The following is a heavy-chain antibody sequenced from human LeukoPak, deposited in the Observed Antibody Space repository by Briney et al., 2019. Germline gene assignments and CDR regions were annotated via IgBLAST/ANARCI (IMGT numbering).Heavy chain of an antibody. V-gene: IGHV4-34*01. CDR3: ARRVLRYFDWLLLRGAFDI. CDR1: GGSFSGYY. J-gene: IGHJ3*02. Sequence: SETLSLTCAVYGGSFSGYYWSWIRQPPGKGLEWIGEIDHSGSTNYNPSLKSRVTISVDTSNNQFSLKLSSVTAADTAVYYCARRVLRYFDWLLLRGAFDIWGQGTMVTVSS. CDR2: IDHSGST. D-gene: IGHD3-9*01.